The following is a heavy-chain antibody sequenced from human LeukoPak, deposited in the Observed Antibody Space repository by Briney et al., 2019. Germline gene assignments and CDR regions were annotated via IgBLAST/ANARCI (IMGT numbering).Heavy chain of an antibody. D-gene: IGHD3-3*01. Sequence: GGSLSLSCAASGFTFSSYGMHWVRQAPGKGLEWVAFIRFDGSNKYYADSVKGRFTICRDNSKNSLYLQMNSLRAEDTAVYYCAKPTRITIFGVAEYYFDYWGQGTLVTVSS. J-gene: IGHJ4*02. CDR2: IRFDGSNK. CDR1: GFTFSSYG. V-gene: IGHV3-30*02. CDR3: AKPTRITIFGVAEYYFDY.